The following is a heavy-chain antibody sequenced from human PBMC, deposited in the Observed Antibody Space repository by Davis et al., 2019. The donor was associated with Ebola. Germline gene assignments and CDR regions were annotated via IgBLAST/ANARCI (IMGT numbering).Heavy chain of an antibody. CDR3: ARDAPLDT. CDR2: ISSSSSYT. J-gene: IGHJ5*02. Sequence: GGSLRLSCAASGFTVSSNYMSWIRQAPGKGLEWVSYISSSSSYTNYADSVKGRFTISRDNAKNSLYLQMNSLRAEDTAVYYCARDAPLDTWGQGTLVTVSS. V-gene: IGHV3-11*06. CDR1: GFTVSSNY.